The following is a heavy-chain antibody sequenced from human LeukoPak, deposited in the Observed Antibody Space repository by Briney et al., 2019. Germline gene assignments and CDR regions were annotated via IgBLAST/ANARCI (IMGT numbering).Heavy chain of an antibody. Sequence: ASVKVSCKASGHTFTGYYMHWVRQAPGQGLEWMGWINPNSGGTNYAQKFQGRVTMTRDTSISTAYMELSRLRSDDTAVYYCARGCNYYGSGSGVDYWGQGTLVTVSS. CDR1: GHTFTGYY. J-gene: IGHJ4*02. V-gene: IGHV1-2*02. CDR3: ARGCNYYGSGSGVDY. D-gene: IGHD3-10*01. CDR2: INPNSGGT.